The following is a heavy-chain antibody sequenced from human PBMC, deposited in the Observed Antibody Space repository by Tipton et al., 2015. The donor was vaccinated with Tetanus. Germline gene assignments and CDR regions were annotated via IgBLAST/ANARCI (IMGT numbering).Heavy chain of an antibody. D-gene: IGHD3-3*01. Sequence: TPSLTCTVSGGSIRSGDHQWNWIRQPPGKGLEWLAYISPSGRSNSNYSLKSRITVSQDKSKNQFSLKLTSVTAADTAVYYCARANYDFPNKGPFDFWGQGILVLVSS. J-gene: IGHJ4*02. V-gene: IGHV4-61*08. CDR2: ISPSGRS. CDR3: ARANYDFPNKGPFDF. CDR1: GGSIRSGDHQ.